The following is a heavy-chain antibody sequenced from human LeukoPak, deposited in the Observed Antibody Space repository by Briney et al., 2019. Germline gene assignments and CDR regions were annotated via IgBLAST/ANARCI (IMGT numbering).Heavy chain of an antibody. CDR1: GFNFDNFA. J-gene: IGHJ3*01. CDR2: ISHDGRTK. D-gene: IGHD4-23*01. V-gene: IGHV3-30*04. Sequence: GGSLRLSCVVSGFNFDNFAMHWVRQPLGKGLEWVAVISHDGRTKYYADSMKGRITISRDNAKKSLYLQMNSLRAEDTAVYYCARLRNVGGNPHPFNVWGHGTTVTVSS. CDR3: ARLRNVGGNPHPFNV.